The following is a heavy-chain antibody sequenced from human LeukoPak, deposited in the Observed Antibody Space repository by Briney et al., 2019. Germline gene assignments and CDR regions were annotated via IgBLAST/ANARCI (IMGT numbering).Heavy chain of an antibody. Sequence: GGSLRLSCTASGFTFGDYAMSWVRQAPGKGLEWVGFIRSKAYGGTTEYAASVKGRFTISRDDSKSIAYLQMSSLKTEDTAVYYCTRARQWLAFFDYWGQGTLVTVSS. V-gene: IGHV3-49*04. CDR1: GFTFGDYA. CDR3: TRARQWLAFFDY. D-gene: IGHD6-19*01. CDR2: IRSKAYGGTT. J-gene: IGHJ4*02.